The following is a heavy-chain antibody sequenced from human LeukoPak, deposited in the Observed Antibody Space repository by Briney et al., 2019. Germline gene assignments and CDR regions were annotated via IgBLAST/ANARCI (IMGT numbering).Heavy chain of an antibody. CDR3: ARVSVGYAVFEN. J-gene: IGHJ4*02. V-gene: IGHV1-2*02. D-gene: IGHD5-12*01. Sequence: ASVKLSCKASGYTFTGYYMHWVRQAPGQGLEWMGWINPYSGGTNYAQKFQGRVTMTRDTSISTAYMELSRLRSDDTAVYYCARVSVGYAVFENWGQGTPVTFSS. CDR1: GYTFTGYY. CDR2: INPYSGGT.